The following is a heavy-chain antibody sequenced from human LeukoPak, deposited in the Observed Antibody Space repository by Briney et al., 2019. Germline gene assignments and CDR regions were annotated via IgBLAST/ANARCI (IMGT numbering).Heavy chain of an antibody. CDR1: GFTFRRHW. Sequence: GGSLRLSCAASGFTFRRHWMSWVRQAPGKGLEWVANMRDDGSEEFYVNSVKGRFTISRDNTKNSLYLQMDSLRAEDTAVYYCARDLWLGERGLFFFEYWGQGALVTVAS. J-gene: IGHJ4*02. V-gene: IGHV3-7*01. D-gene: IGHD3-22*01. CDR3: ARDLWLGERGLFFFEY. CDR2: MRDDGSEE.